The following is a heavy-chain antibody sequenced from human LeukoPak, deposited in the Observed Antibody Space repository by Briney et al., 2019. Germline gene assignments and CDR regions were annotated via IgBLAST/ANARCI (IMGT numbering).Heavy chain of an antibody. D-gene: IGHD1-26*01. J-gene: IGHJ4*02. CDR2: IYSGGRT. Sequence: GGSLRLSCAASGFTVSSNYMSWVRQAPGKGLGWVSVIYSGGRTYYADSVKGRFTISRDNSKNTLYLQMNSLRAEDTAVYYCARSSGSYLYFDNWGQGTLVTVSS. CDR1: GFTVSSNY. V-gene: IGHV3-53*01. CDR3: ARSSGSYLYFDN.